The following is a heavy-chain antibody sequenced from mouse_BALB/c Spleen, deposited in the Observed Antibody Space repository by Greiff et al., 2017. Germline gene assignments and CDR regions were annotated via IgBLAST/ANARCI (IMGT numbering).Heavy chain of an antibody. Sequence: EVHLVESGGGLVQPGGSMKLSCVASGFTFSNYWMNWVRQSPEKGLEWVAEIRLKSNNYATHYAESVKGRFTISRDDSKSSVYLQMNNLRAEDTGIYYCTRRGSSGYFDYWGQGTTLTVSS. CDR3: TRRGSSGYFDY. V-gene: IGHV6-6*02. D-gene: IGHD3-1*01. CDR1: GFTFSNYW. CDR2: IRLKSNNYAT. J-gene: IGHJ2*01.